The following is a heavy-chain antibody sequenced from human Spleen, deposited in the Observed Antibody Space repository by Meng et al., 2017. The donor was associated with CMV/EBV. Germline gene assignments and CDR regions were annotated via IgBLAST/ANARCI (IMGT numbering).Heavy chain of an antibody. CDR3: ALGYSGYDFQGCYDY. Sequence: ASVKVSCKGSGYTFTDYYMHWVRQAPGQGLEWMGWINPNNGGTNYAQKFQGRVTMTRDTSSSTAYMELKRLRADDTAVYYCALGYSGYDFQGCYDYWGQGTLVTVSS. D-gene: IGHD5-12*01. CDR2: INPNNGGT. V-gene: IGHV1-2*02. CDR1: GYTFTDYY. J-gene: IGHJ4*02.